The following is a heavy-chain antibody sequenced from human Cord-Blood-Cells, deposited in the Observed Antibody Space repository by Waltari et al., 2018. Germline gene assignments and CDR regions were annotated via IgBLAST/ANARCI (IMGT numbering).Heavy chain of an antibody. CDR2: INHSGST. D-gene: IGHD4-17*01. Sequence: WSWIRQPPGKGLEWIGEINHSGSTNYNPSLKSRVTISVDTSKNQFSLKLSSVTAADTAVYYCARGPTTFDPWGQGTLVTVSS. J-gene: IGHJ5*02. V-gene: IGHV4-34*01. CDR3: ARGPTTFDP.